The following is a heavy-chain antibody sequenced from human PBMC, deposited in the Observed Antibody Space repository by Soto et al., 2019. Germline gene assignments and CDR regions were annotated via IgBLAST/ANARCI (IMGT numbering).Heavy chain of an antibody. CDR1: GFTFSSCP. D-gene: IGHD2-21*01. CDR3: ASRRGDGYFEY. V-gene: IGHV3-30*04. CDR2: ISADGRSR. J-gene: IGHJ4*02. Sequence: QVQLVESGGGVVQPERSPRLSGAVSGFTFSSCPMWWVRQAPGKGLEWLAFISADGRSRYYTDSVKGRFTISRDNSKNTLFLQMSSLRAEDTAVYYCASRRGDGYFEYWGQGTLVTVSS.